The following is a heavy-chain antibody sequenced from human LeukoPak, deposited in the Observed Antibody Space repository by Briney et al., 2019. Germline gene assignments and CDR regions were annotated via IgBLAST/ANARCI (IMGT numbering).Heavy chain of an antibody. V-gene: IGHV1-69*13. CDR1: GGTFSSYA. D-gene: IGHD2-2*01. CDR3: ARAPLVPAARDYYYYGMDV. CDR2: IIPIFGTA. Sequence: ASVKVCCKASGGTFSSYAISWVRQAPGQGLEWMGGIIPIFGTANYAQKFQGRVTITADESTSTAYMELSSLRSEDTAVYYCARAPLVPAARDYYYYGMDVWGKGTTVTVSS. J-gene: IGHJ6*04.